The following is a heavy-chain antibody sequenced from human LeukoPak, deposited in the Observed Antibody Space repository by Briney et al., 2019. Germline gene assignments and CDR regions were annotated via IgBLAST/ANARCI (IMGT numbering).Heavy chain of an antibody. V-gene: IGHV3-30*18. CDR3: AKSDY. J-gene: IGHJ4*02. CDR1: GFTFSSYA. CDR2: ISYDGSNK. Sequence: GRSLRLSCAASGFTFSSYAMHWVRQAPGKGLEWVAVISYDGSNKYYADSVKGRFTISRDNSKNTLYLQMNSLGAEDTAVYYCAKSDYWGQGTLVTVSS.